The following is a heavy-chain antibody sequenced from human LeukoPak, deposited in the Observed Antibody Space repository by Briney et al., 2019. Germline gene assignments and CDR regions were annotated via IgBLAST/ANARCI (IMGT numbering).Heavy chain of an antibody. CDR1: GFTFTSSA. CDR3: AARSGYYDILTTPYYFDY. Sequence: SVKVSCKASGFTFTSSAAQWVRQARGQRLEWIGWIVVGSGNTNYAQKFQERVTITRDMSTSTAYMELSSLRSEDTAVYYCAARSGYYDILTTPYYFDYWGQGTLVTVSS. D-gene: IGHD3-9*01. V-gene: IGHV1-58*01. CDR2: IVVGSGNT. J-gene: IGHJ4*02.